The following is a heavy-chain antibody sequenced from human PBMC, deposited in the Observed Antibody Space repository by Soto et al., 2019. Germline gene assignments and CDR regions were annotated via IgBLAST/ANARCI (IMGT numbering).Heavy chain of an antibody. D-gene: IGHD3-10*01. CDR3: ARGPRGYSYGLTHYYGSGRFDY. CDR2: INAGNGNT. CDR1: GYTFTSYA. V-gene: IGHV1-3*01. Sequence: QVQLVQSGAEVKKPGASVKVSCKASGYTFTSYAMHWVRQAPGQRLEWMGWINAGNGNTKYSQKFQGRVTITRDTSASTAYMELSSLRSEDTAVYYCARGPRGYSYGLTHYYGSGRFDYWGQGTLVTVSS. J-gene: IGHJ4*02.